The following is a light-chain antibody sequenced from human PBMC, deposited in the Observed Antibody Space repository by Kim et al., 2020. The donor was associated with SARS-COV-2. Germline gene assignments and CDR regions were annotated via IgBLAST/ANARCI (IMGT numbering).Light chain of an antibody. V-gene: IGKV1-5*01. J-gene: IGKJ4*01. CDR1: QSISSW. CDR3: QQHNSYPLT. CDR2: TAS. Sequence: IQLTQSPSSLSASVGDRVTITCRASQSISSWLAWYQQKPGKAPKLLIYTASTLESGVPSRFSGSGSGTEFTLTISSLQPDDFATYYCQQHNSYPLTFGGGTKVDIK.